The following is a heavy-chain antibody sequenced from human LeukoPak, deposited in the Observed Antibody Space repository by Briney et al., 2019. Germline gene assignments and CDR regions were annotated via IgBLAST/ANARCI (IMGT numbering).Heavy chain of an antibody. CDR1: GGSISSYY. V-gene: IGHV4-59*01. CDR3: ARRGRNSSGWQDYL. J-gene: IGHJ4*02. Sequence: PSETLSLTCTVSGGSISSYYWSWIRQPPGKGLEWIANIYHTGSTNYNPSLSSRVTISIDPAKNQFSLKLTSVTAADTAVYYCARRGRNSSGWQDYLWGQGTLVTVSS. CDR2: IYHTGST. D-gene: IGHD6-25*01.